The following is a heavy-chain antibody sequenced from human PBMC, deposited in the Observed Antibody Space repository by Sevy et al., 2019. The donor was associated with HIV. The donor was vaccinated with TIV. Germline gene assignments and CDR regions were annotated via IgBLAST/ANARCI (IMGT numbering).Heavy chain of an antibody. V-gene: IGHV4-61*09. CDR3: AREGSSWAGWFDP. J-gene: IGHJ5*02. CDR2: IYTSGST. D-gene: IGHD6-13*01. CDR1: GGSISSGSYY. Sequence: SETLSLTCTVSGGSISSGSYYWSWIRQPAGKGLEWIGHIYTSGSTNYNPSLKSRVTISVDTSKNQFSLKLTSVTAADTAVYYCAREGSSWAGWFDPWGQGTLVTVSS.